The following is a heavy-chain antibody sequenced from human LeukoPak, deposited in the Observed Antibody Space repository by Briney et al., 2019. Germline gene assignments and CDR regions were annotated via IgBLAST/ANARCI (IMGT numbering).Heavy chain of an antibody. J-gene: IGHJ3*02. V-gene: IGHV3-21*01. CDR1: GLTFSSYS. CDR3: ARGSIAVVHAFDI. D-gene: IGHD6-19*01. Sequence: GGSLRLSCAVSGLTFSSYSMNWVRQAPGKGLEWVSSISSSSSYIYYADSVKGRFTISRDNAKNSLYLQMNSLRAEDTAVYYCARGSIAVVHAFDIWGQGAMVTVSS. CDR2: ISSSSSYI.